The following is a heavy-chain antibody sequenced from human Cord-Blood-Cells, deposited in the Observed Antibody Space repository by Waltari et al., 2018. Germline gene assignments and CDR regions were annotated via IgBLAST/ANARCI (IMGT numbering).Heavy chain of an antibody. CDR2: IYYSGST. Sequence: QVQLQESGPGLVKPSQTLSLTCTVSGGSISSGDYYWSWIRPPPGKGLAWIGYIYYSGSTYDNPSLKSRVTISVDTSKNQFSLKLSSVTAADTAVYYCARDSGRRAPGAFDIWGQGTMVTVSS. CDR1: GGSISSGDYY. V-gene: IGHV4-30-4*01. J-gene: IGHJ3*02. CDR3: ARDSGRRAPGAFDI. D-gene: IGHD6-25*01.